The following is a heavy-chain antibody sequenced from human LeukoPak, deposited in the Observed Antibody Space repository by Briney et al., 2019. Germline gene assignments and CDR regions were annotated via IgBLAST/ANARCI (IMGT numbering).Heavy chain of an antibody. J-gene: IGHJ4*02. CDR1: GGSFSGYY. CDR3: AGEKIAAAGPRGYFDY. D-gene: IGHD6-13*01. CDR2: INHSGST. Sequence: SSETLSLTCAVYGGSFSGYYWSWIRQPPGKGLEWIGEINHSGSTSYNPSLKSRVTISVDTSKNQFSLKLSSVTAADTAVYYCAGEKIAAAGPRGYFDYWGQGTLVTVSS. V-gene: IGHV4-34*01.